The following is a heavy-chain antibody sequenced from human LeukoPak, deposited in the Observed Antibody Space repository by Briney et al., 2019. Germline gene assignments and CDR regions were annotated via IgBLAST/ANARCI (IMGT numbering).Heavy chain of an antibody. Sequence: SVKVSCKASGGTFSSYAISWVRQAPGQGLEWMGRIIPIFGTANYAQKFQGRVTITTDESTSTAYMELSSLRSEDTAVYYCARDILAREGDYLFDYWAREPWSPSPQ. J-gene: IGHJ4*02. CDR1: GGTFSSYA. V-gene: IGHV1-69*05. D-gene: IGHD4-17*01. CDR3: ARDILAREGDYLFDY. CDR2: IIPIFGTA.